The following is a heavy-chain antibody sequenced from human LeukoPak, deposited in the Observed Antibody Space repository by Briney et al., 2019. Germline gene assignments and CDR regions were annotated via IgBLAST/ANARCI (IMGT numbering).Heavy chain of an antibody. Sequence: GGSLRLSCAASGFTFSSYGMQWVRQAPGKGLEWVALISYDGSNKHYADSVKGRFTISRDNSKNTLYLQMNSLRAEDTAVYYCAKQARRAYYYGSGTYAGSHYFDYWGQGTLVTVSS. CDR3: AKQARRAYYYGSGTYAGSHYFDY. V-gene: IGHV3-30*18. CDR2: ISYDGSNK. D-gene: IGHD3-10*01. J-gene: IGHJ4*02. CDR1: GFTFSSYG.